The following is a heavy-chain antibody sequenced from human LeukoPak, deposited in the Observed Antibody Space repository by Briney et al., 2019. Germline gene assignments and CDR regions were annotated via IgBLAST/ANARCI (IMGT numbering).Heavy chain of an antibody. V-gene: IGHV3-21*01. D-gene: IGHD6-13*01. Sequence: GGSLRLSCAASGFTFSSYSMNWVRQAPGKGLEWVSSISSSSSYIYYADSVKGRFTISRDNAKNSLYLQMNSLRAEDTAVYYCARPAGYSSSWYPSNFDYWGQGTLVTVSS. CDR3: ARPAGYSSSWYPSNFDY. CDR1: GFTFSSYS. J-gene: IGHJ4*02. CDR2: ISSSSSYI.